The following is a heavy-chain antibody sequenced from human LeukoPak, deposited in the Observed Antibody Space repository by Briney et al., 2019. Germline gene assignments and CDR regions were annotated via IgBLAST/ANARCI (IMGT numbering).Heavy chain of an antibody. D-gene: IGHD3-10*01. CDR3: ARDMVRLPYYYYYMDV. Sequence: ASVKVSCKASGYTFTSYGISWVRQAPGQGLEWMGGIIPIFGTANYAQKFQGRVTITADESTSTAYMELSSLRSEDTAVYYCARDMVRLPYYYYYMDVWGKGTTVTVSS. CDR2: IIPIFGTA. CDR1: GYTFTSYG. V-gene: IGHV1-69*13. J-gene: IGHJ6*03.